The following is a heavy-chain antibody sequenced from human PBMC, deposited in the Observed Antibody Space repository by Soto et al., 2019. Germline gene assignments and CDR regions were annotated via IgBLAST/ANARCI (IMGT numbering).Heavy chain of an antibody. CDR1: GGTFSRYA. V-gene: IGHV1-69*13. CDR3: AGYFTYYYDSSGLWYFDY. CDR2: IIPIFGTA. D-gene: IGHD3-22*01. J-gene: IGHJ4*02. Sequence: SVKVSCKASGGTFSRYAISWVGQAPGQGLEWMGGIIPIFGTANYAQKFQGRVTITADESTSTAYMELSSLRSEDTAVYYCAGYFTYYYDSSGLWYFDYRGQGTLVTVSS.